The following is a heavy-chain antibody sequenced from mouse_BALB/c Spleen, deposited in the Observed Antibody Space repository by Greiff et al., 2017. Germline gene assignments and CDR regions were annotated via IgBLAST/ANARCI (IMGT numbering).Heavy chain of an antibody. CDR1: GFSLTSYG. J-gene: IGHJ1*01. CDR2: IWAGGST. Sequence: QVQLQQSGPGLVAPSQSLSITCTVSGFSLTSYGVHWVRQPPGKGLEWLGVIWAGGSTNYNSALMSRLGISKDNSKSQVFLKMNSLQTDDTAMYYCARARRRYDGYWYFDVWGAGTTVTVSS. V-gene: IGHV2-9*02. D-gene: IGHD2-14*01. CDR3: ARARRRYDGYWYFDV.